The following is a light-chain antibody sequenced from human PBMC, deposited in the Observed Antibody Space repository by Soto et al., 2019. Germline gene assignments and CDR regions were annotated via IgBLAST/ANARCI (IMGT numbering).Light chain of an antibody. J-gene: IGKJ2*01. CDR3: QQFYYYPHT. CDR1: HTIATY. CDR2: GTS. V-gene: IGKV1-39*01. Sequence: EIQMTQSPSSLSASVGDRVTLTCRASHTIATYLNWYQQKAGRVPEVLIYGTSKLQPGVPSRFTGSGYGTDFTLTINNVQPEDFVTYYCQQFYYYPHTFGPGTKLEVK.